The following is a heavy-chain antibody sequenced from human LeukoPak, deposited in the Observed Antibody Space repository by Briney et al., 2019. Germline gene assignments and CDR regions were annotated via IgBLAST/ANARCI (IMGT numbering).Heavy chain of an antibody. CDR2: ISWNSGSI. CDR1: GFTFDEYA. CDR3: ASPSRGDAFDI. Sequence: GGSLRLSCAASGFTFDEYAMHWVRQAPGKGLEWVSGISWNSGSIGYADSVKGRFTISRDNAKNSLYLQMNSLRAEDTALYYCASPSRGDAFDIWGQGTMVTVSS. V-gene: IGHV3-9*01. J-gene: IGHJ3*02. D-gene: IGHD2-2*01.